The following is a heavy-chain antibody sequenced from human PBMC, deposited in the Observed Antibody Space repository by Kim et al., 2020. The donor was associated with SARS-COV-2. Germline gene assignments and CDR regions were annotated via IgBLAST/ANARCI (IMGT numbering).Heavy chain of an antibody. CDR2: ISAYNGNT. J-gene: IGHJ3*02. Sequence: ASVKVSCKASGYTFTSYGISWVRQAPGQGLEWMGWISAYNGNTNYAQKLQGRVTMTTDTSTSTAYMELRSLRSDDTAVYYCARVGDIVVVPAAIIAFDIWGQGTMVTVSS. V-gene: IGHV1-18*01. D-gene: IGHD2-2*02. CDR1: GYTFTSYG. CDR3: ARVGDIVVVPAAIIAFDI.